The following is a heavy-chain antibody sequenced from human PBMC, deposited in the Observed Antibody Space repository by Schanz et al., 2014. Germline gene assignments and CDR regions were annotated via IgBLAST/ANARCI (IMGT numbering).Heavy chain of an antibody. J-gene: IGHJ4*02. D-gene: IGHD3-16*01. V-gene: IGHV3-74*01. CDR3: AGGTRGGYIEY. Sequence: EVQLVESGGGLVQPGGSLRLSCAASGFTFNDYWMHWVRQAPGKGLVWVSRINSDGRSTNYADSVKGRFSISRDNASTQLPLQLHSLSDGVAAVYYCAGGTRGGYIEYWGQGTLVIVSS. CDR1: GFTFNDYW. CDR2: INSDGRST.